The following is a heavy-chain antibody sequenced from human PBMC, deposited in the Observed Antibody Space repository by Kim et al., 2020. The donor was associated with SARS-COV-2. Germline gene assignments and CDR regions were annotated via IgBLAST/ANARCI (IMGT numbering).Heavy chain of an antibody. D-gene: IGHD6-19*01. CDR1: GGSISSYY. J-gene: IGHJ5*02. CDR2: IYYSGST. V-gene: IGHV4-59*13. Sequence: SETLSLTCTVSGGSISSYYWSWIRQPPGKGLEWIGYIYYSGSTNYNPSLKSRVTISVDTSKNQFSLKLSSVTAADTAVYYCARDVAYSSGWYGAYNWFDPWGQGTLVTVSS. CDR3: ARDVAYSSGWYGAYNWFDP.